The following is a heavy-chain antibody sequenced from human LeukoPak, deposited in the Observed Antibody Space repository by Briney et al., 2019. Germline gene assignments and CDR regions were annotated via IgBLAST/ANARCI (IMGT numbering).Heavy chain of an antibody. Sequence: ASVKVSCKASGYTFTGYYMHWVRQAPGQGLEWMGWINPNSGGTNNAQKFQGRVTMTRDTSISTAYMELSRLRSDDTAVYYCARGLPVAALNWFDPWGQGTLVTVSS. CDR3: ARGLPVAALNWFDP. V-gene: IGHV1-2*02. J-gene: IGHJ5*02. CDR2: INPNSGGT. CDR1: GYTFTGYY. D-gene: IGHD6-19*01.